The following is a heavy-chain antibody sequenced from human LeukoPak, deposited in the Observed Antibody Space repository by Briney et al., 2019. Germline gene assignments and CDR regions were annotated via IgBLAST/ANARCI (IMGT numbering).Heavy chain of an antibody. V-gene: IGHV3-23*01. CDR2: ISANGGET. CDR1: GFTFSNYA. D-gene: IGHD3-3*01. Sequence: GGSLRLSCVASGFTFSNYAMSWVRQAPGKGLEWVSSISANGGETHYADSVKGRFTISRDNSKNTLYLQINNPRVEDTAVYYCAKRYYDFPLDYWGQGTLVTVSS. J-gene: IGHJ4*02. CDR3: AKRYYDFPLDY.